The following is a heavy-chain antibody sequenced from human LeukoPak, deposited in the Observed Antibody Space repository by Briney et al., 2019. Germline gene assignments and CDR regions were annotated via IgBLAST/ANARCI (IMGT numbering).Heavy chain of an antibody. V-gene: IGHV4-59*12. D-gene: IGHD3-9*01. Sequence: SETLSLTCTVSGGSINSYYWSWIRQPPGKGLECIGYIHYTGSTNYNPSLKSRVTISVDTSKNQFSLKLSSVTAADTAVYYCARGLPTLNHDILTGYYNVNYYYYYYMDVWGKGTTVTVSS. CDR2: IHYTGST. CDR3: ARGLPTLNHDILTGYYNVNYYYYYYMDV. J-gene: IGHJ6*03. CDR1: GGSINSYY.